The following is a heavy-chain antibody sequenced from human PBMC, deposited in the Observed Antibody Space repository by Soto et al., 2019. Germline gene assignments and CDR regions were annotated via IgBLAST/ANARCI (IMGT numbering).Heavy chain of an antibody. V-gene: IGHV4-59*01. CDR1: GGYISSYF. CDR2: IYYSGST. D-gene: IGHD6-13*01. J-gene: IGHJ6*03. CDR3: ARDSRVAAAGPHYYYMDV. Sequence: SETLSLTCTVSGGYISSYFWSWIRQPPGKGLEWIGYIYYSGSTNYNPSLKSRVSMSVDTSKNQFSLKVSSVTAADTAIYYCARDSRVAAAGPHYYYMDVWGKGTTVTVSS.